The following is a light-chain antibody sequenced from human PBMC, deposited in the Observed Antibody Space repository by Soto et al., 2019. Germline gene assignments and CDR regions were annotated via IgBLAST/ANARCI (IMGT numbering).Light chain of an antibody. V-gene: IGKV3-15*01. CDR1: QSVSSY. Sequence: EIVLTQSPATLSLSPGERSTLSFMSSQSVSSYLAWYQQKPGQAPRLLIYGASTRATGIPARFSGSGSGTEFTLTISSLQSEDFALYYCQQYNNWPPITFGQGTRLEIK. CDR3: QQYNNWPPIT. J-gene: IGKJ5*01. CDR2: GAS.